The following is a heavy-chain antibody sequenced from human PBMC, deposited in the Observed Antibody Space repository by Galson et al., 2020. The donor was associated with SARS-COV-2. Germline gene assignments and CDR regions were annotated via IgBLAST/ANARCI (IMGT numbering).Heavy chain of an antibody. J-gene: IGHJ6*02. V-gene: IGHV3-13*04. CDR2: IGTAGDT. D-gene: IGHD3-10*01. Sequence: GESLKISCAASGFTFSSYDMHWVRQATGKGLEWVSAIGTAGDTYYPGSVKGRFTISRENAKNSLYLQMNSLRAGDTAVYYCARVRYYGSGSNPYYYYGMDVWRQGTTSPSP. CDR1: GFTFSSYD. CDR3: ARVRYYGSGSNPYYYYGMDV.